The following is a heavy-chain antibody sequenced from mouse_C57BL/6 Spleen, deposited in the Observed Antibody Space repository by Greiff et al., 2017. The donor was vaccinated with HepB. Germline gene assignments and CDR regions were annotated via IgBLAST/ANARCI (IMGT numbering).Heavy chain of an antibody. J-gene: IGHJ3*01. V-gene: IGHV1-59*01. CDR1: GYTFTSYW. CDR3: AKGTTVVPFAY. D-gene: IGHD1-1*01. Sequence: QVQLQQPGAELVRPGTSVKLSCKASGYTFTSYWMHWVKQRPGQGLEWIGVIDPSDSYTNYNQKFKGKATLTVDTSSSTAYMQLSSLTSEDSAGYYCAKGTTVVPFAYWGQGTLVTVSA. CDR2: IDPSDSYT.